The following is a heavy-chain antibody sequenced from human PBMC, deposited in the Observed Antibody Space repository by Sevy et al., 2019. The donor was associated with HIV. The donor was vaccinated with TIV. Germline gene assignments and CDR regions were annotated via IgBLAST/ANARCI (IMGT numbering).Heavy chain of an antibody. CDR3: ARNSGN. J-gene: IGHJ4*02. D-gene: IGHD6-19*01. CDR1: GFTFTNFW. V-gene: IGHV3-7*01. CDR2: VNNDGSGQ. Sequence: GGSLRLSCAASGFTFTNFWMSWVRQAPGKGLEWVANVNNDGSGQKYAASVKGRFIISRDNAKNSLYLQMNSLRTEDTAVYYCARNSGNWGQGTLVTVSS.